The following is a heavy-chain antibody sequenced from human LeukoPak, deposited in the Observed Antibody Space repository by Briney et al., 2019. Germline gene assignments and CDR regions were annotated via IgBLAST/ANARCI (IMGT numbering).Heavy chain of an antibody. Sequence: GSLRLSCVASGFTLRSYVMNWVRQTPGKGLEWVSSISGSGDSTFYADSVKGRFSISRDNSKNTLYLQVNSLRAEDAAVYYCSGYESFPAGWGQGTLVTVSS. CDR3: SGYESFPAG. D-gene: IGHD3-22*01. CDR2: ISGSGDST. J-gene: IGHJ4*02. CDR1: GFTLRSYV. V-gene: IGHV3-23*01.